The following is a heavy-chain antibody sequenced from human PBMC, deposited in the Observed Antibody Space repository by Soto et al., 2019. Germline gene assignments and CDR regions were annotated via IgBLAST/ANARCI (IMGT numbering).Heavy chain of an antibody. CDR2: INAGNGNT. CDR1: GYTFTSYA. Sequence: ASVKVSCKASGYTFTSYAMHWVRQAPGQRFEWMGWINAGNGNTKYSQKFQGRVTITRNTSISTAYMELSSLRSEDTAVYYCARNPSSGYYYYYYGMDVWGQGTTVTVSS. J-gene: IGHJ6*02. D-gene: IGHD3-22*01. CDR3: ARNPSSGYYYYYYGMDV. V-gene: IGHV1-3*01.